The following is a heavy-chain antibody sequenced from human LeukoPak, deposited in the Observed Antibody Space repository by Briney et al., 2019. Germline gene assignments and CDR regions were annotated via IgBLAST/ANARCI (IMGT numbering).Heavy chain of an antibody. Sequence: PSETLSLTRAVYGGSFSGYYWSWIRQPPGKGLEWIGEINHSGSTNYNPSLKSRVTISVDTSKNQFSLKLSSVTAADTAVYYCARCRQKLHYYGSGSYRSYYFDYWGQGTLVTVSS. CDR1: GGSFSGYY. J-gene: IGHJ4*02. CDR2: INHSGST. D-gene: IGHD3-10*01. V-gene: IGHV4-34*01. CDR3: ARCRQKLHYYGSGSYRSYYFDY.